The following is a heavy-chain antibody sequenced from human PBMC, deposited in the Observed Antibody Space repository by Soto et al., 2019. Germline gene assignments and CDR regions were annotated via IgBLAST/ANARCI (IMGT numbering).Heavy chain of an antibody. Sequence: PSETLSLTXAVYGGSFSGYYWSWIRQPPGKGLEWIGSIFYSGSTYHNPSLKSRVTISVETSKNQFSLKLSSVTAADTAVYYCARQGRYYNDSSGYYVDYWGQGTLVTVSS. CDR3: ARQGRYYNDSSGYYVDY. D-gene: IGHD3-22*01. J-gene: IGHJ4*02. CDR1: GGSFSGYY. V-gene: IGHV4-34*12. CDR2: IFYSGST.